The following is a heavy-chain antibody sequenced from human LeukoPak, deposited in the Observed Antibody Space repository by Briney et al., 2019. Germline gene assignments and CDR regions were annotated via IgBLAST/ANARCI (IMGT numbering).Heavy chain of an antibody. J-gene: IGHJ4*02. CDR3: AKDSNYYYYASGSPDY. CDR1: GFTFSSYA. CDR2: ISYDGSNK. D-gene: IGHD3-10*01. V-gene: IGHV3-30*04. Sequence: GRSLRLSCAASGFTFSSYAMHWVRQAPGKGLEWVAVISYDGSNKYYADSVKGRFTISRDNSKNTLYLQMNSLRAEDTAVYYCAKDSNYYYYASGSPDYWGQGTLVTVSS.